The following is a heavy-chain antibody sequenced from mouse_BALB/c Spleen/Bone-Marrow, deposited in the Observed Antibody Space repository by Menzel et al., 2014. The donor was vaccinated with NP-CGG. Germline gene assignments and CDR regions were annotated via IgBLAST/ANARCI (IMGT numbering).Heavy chain of an antibody. CDR2: TDPYNGGT. D-gene: IGHD3-3*01. CDR3: ARSRDVGYFDY. Sequence: EVQLQQSGPELVKPGASVKVSCKASGYAFTSYNMFWVKQSHGKSLEWIGYTDPYNGGTSYNQKFKGKATLTVDKSSSTAYMHLSSLTSEDSAVYYCARSRDVGYFDYWGQGTTLTVSS. V-gene: IGHV1S135*01. CDR1: GYAFTSYN. J-gene: IGHJ2*01.